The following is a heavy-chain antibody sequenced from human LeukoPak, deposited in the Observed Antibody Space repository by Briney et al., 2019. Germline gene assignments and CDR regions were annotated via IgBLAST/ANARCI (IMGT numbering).Heavy chain of an antibody. V-gene: IGHV3-30*02. CDR2: IRYDGSNK. J-gene: IGHJ4*02. Sequence: GGSLSLSCAASGFTFSSYGMHWVRQAPGKGLEWVAFIRYDGSNKYYADSVKGRFTISRDNSKNTLYLQMNSLRAEDTAVYYCAKEGSGWYQSPYYFDYWGQGTLVTVSS. CDR3: AKEGSGWYQSPYYFDY. CDR1: GFTFSSYG. D-gene: IGHD6-19*01.